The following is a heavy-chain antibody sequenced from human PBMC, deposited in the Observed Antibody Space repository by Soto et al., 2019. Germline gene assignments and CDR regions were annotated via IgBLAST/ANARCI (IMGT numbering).Heavy chain of an antibody. J-gene: IGHJ6*02. V-gene: IGHV1-69*13. CDR2: IIPIFGTA. CDR3: ARVQILWFGERYYYYGMDV. D-gene: IGHD3-10*01. CDR1: GGTFSSYA. Sequence: ASVKVSCKASGGTFSSYAISWVRQAPGQGLEWMGGIIPIFGTANYAQKFQGRVTITADESTSTAYMELSSLRSEDTAVYYCARVQILWFGERYYYYGMDVWGQGTTVTVSS.